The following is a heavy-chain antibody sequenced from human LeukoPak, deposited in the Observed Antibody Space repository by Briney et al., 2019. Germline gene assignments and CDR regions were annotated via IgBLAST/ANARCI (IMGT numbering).Heavy chain of an antibody. CDR2: ISGSGGST. D-gene: IGHD1-26*01. CDR1: VFTFSSYA. J-gene: IGHJ4*02. V-gene: IGHV3-23*01. CDR3: AKDPHRIVGATTVDY. Sequence: PGASLRLSCAASVFTFSSYAMSWVRQAPGKGLEWDSAISGSGGSTYYADSVKGRFTISRDNSKNTLYLQMNSLRAEDTAVYYCAKDPHRIVGATTVDYWGQGTLDTVSS.